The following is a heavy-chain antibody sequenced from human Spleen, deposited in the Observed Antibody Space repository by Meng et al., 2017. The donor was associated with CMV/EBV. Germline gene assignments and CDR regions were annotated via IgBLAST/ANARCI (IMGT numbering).Heavy chain of an antibody. V-gene: IGHV3-9*01. J-gene: IGHJ6*02. D-gene: IGHD3-3*01. Sequence: GGSLRLSCAASGFNLDDYAMHWVRQAPGKGLEWLSGLSGNSGDVHYADSVKGRFTVSRDNAKNSLYTQMIRLRPEDTALYFCARDVYDFWSGYQGYFYFAMDVWGQGTTVTVSS. CDR1: GFNLDDYA. CDR2: LSGNSGDV. CDR3: ARDVYDFWSGYQGYFYFAMDV.